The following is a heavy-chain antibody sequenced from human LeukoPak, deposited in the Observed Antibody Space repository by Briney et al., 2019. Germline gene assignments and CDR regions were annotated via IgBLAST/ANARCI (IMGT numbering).Heavy chain of an antibody. V-gene: IGHV3-20*04. CDR1: GFTFYDYG. J-gene: IGHJ4*02. D-gene: IGHD3-16*01. Sequence: PGGSLRLSCAASGFTFYDYGMSWVRQAPGKGLEWVSGINWNGGSTGYADSVKGRFTISRDNAKNSLYLQINSLRAEDTALYYCARVYYDHVMGPTTHFDYWGQGTLVTVSS. CDR2: INWNGGST. CDR3: ARVYYDHVMGPTTHFDY.